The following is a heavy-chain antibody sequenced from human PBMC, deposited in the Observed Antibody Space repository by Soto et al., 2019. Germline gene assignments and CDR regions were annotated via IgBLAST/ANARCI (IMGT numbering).Heavy chain of an antibody. CDR3: AKDTYYHDSSGYYVFDY. Sequence: PGGSLRLSCAASGFTFTDYGMHWVRQAPGKGLEWVAVISYDGSNKNYADSVKGRFTISRDNSKNTLYLQMNSLRAEDTAVYYCAKDTYYHDSSGYYVFDYWGQGTLVTVSS. CDR1: GFTFTDYG. J-gene: IGHJ4*02. CDR2: ISYDGSNK. D-gene: IGHD3-22*01. V-gene: IGHV3-30*18.